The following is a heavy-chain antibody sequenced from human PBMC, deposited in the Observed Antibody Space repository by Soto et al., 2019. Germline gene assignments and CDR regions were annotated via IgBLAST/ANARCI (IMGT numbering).Heavy chain of an antibody. CDR1: GGSIRTDSYY. Sequence: QLQLQESGPGLVKPSETLSLTCTVSGGSIRTDSYYWGWVRQSPGKGLEWIGSIFYSGNTYYSPSIKSRVPISVDLSNNQFSLMLRSVTAAATALYYCARQWGLAVAGARFDPGGLGTRVTVAS. J-gene: IGHJ5*02. D-gene: IGHD6-13*01. V-gene: IGHV4-39*01. CDR3: ARQWGLAVAGARFDP. CDR2: IFYSGNT.